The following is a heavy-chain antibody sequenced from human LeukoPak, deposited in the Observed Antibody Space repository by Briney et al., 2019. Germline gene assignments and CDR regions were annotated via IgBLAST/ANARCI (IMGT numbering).Heavy chain of an antibody. Sequence: ASVKVSCKASGYTFTGYYMHWVRQAPGQGLEWMGWINPNSGGTNYAQKFQGRVTMTRDTSISTAYMELSRLRSDDTAVYYCARSYGSGTPFDYWGQGTLVTVAS. J-gene: IGHJ4*02. CDR3: ARSYGSGTPFDY. D-gene: IGHD3-10*01. CDR1: GYTFTGYY. CDR2: INPNSGGT. V-gene: IGHV1-2*02.